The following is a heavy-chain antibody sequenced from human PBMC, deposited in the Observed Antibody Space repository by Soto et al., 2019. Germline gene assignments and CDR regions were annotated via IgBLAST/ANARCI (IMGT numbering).Heavy chain of an antibody. Sequence: GGSLRLSCAASGFTFDDYAMHWVLQVPGKGLEWASGINWNSGSIGYADSVKGRFAISRDNAKNSLHLQMNSLRAEDTAFYYCVKDESINWYSGHFRHWGQGTLVTVSS. D-gene: IGHD6-13*01. CDR3: VKDESINWYSGHFRH. J-gene: IGHJ1*01. V-gene: IGHV3-9*01. CDR2: INWNSGSI. CDR1: GFTFDDYA.